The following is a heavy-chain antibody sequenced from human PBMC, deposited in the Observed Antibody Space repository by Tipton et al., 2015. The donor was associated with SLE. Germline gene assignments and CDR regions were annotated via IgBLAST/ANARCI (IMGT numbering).Heavy chain of an antibody. Sequence: SLRLSCAASGFTFDKYAMSWARQAPGKGLDWVSSISAGGSSTFYADSVKGRFTITRDNSDKTVYLQMDILTTEDTAVYYCAKDGNHHGSGSYGSWFDSWGQGTLVSVSS. V-gene: IGHV3-23*01. CDR2: ISAGGSST. D-gene: IGHD3-10*01. J-gene: IGHJ5*01. CDR1: GFTFDKYA. CDR3: AKDGNHHGSGSYGSWFDS.